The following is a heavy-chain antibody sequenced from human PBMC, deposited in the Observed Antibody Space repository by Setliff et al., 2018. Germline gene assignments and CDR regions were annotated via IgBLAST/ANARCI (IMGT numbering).Heavy chain of an antibody. CDR1: GYTFTSFQ. Sequence: ASVKVSCKASGYTFTSFQINWVRQAPGQGLEWMGRISAYNGKTKYAQKFQGRVTMTTDTSTNTAYMEVRTLKSDDTAVYYCARETDPPHYDTSGHLDYWGQGTLVTVSS. J-gene: IGHJ4*02. D-gene: IGHD3-22*01. CDR2: ISAYNGKT. V-gene: IGHV1-18*01. CDR3: ARETDPPHYDTSGHLDY.